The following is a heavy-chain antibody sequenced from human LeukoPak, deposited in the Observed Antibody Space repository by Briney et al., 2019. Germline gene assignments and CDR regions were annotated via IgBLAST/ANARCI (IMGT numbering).Heavy chain of an antibody. CDR1: GFTFSSNA. D-gene: IGHD2-2*01. V-gene: IGHV3-23*01. CDR3: ATDPPIVVVRDDAFDI. CDR2: ISGSGGST. Sequence: GGSLRLSCAASGFTFSSNAMSWVRQAPGKGLEWVSAISGSGGSTYYADSVKGRFTISRDNSKNTLYLQMNSLRAEDTAVCYCATDPPIVVVRDDAFDIWGQGTMVTVSS. J-gene: IGHJ3*02.